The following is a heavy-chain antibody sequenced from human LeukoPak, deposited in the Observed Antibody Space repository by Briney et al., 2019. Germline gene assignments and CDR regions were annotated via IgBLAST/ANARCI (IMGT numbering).Heavy chain of an antibody. V-gene: IGHV5-51*01. CDR3: ARIGSSSWFPYNWFDP. CDR1: GYSFTSYW. J-gene: IGHJ5*02. Sequence: GESLKISCKGSGYSFTSYWIGWVRQMPGKGLGWMGIIYPGDSYTRYSPSFQGQVTISADKSVSTAYLQWSSLKASDTAMYYCARIGSSSWFPYNWFDPWGQGTLVTVSS. D-gene: IGHD6-13*01. CDR2: IYPGDSYT.